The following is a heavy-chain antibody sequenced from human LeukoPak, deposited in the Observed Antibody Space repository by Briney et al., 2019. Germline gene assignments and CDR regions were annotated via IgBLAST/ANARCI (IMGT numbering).Heavy chain of an antibody. CDR1: GFTFSTYA. CDR3: ARDHWVTMVRGVIPLYGLDV. J-gene: IGHJ6*02. V-gene: IGHV3-30-3*01. Sequence: GGSLRLSCAASGFTFSTYAMHWVRQAPGKGLEWVAVISYDGSNEYYADSVKGRFTISRDNSKSTLYLQMISLRAEDTAVYYCARDHWVTMVRGVIPLYGLDVWGQGSTVTVSS. D-gene: IGHD3-10*01. CDR2: ISYDGSNE.